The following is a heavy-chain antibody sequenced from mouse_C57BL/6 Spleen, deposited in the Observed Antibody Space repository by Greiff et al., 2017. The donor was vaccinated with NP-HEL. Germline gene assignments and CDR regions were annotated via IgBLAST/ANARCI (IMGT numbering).Heavy chain of an antibody. Sequence: VQLKESGAELVRPGASVKLSCTASGFNIKDYYMHWVKQRPEQGLEWIGRIDPEDGDTEYAPKFQGKATMTADTPSTTAYLQLSSLTSEDTAVDYCTRYSNYDYWGQGTTLTVSS. J-gene: IGHJ2*01. CDR3: TRYSNYDY. CDR2: IDPEDGDT. V-gene: IGHV14-1*01. CDR1: GFNIKDYY. D-gene: IGHD2-5*01.